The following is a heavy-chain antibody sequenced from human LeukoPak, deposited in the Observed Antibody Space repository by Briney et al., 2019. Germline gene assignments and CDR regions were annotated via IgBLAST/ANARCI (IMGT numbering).Heavy chain of an antibody. CDR1: GFTFSSYG. V-gene: IGHV3-30*02. Sequence: PGGSLRLSCAASGFTFSSYGMHWVRQAPGKGLEWVAFIRYDGSNKYYADSVKGGFTISRDNSKNTLYLQMNSLRAEDTAVYYCAKAGAQGYCGGDCYFDYWGQGTLVTVSS. CDR3: AKAGAQGYCGGDCYFDY. D-gene: IGHD2-21*01. CDR2: IRYDGSNK. J-gene: IGHJ4*02.